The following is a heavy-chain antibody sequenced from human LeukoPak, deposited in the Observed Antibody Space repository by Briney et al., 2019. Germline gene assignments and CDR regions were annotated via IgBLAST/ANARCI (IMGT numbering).Heavy chain of an antibody. CDR1: GGSFSSYA. J-gene: IGHJ3*01. D-gene: IGHD3-16*02. Sequence: ASVKVSCKASGGSFSSYAFSWLRQAPGQGLEWMGRIIPILGIANYAQKFQGRVTITADKSTSTAYMELSSLRAEDTAIYYCARDMQLSTWGLGTMVTVSS. CDR2: IIPILGIA. CDR3: ARDMQLST. V-gene: IGHV1-69*04.